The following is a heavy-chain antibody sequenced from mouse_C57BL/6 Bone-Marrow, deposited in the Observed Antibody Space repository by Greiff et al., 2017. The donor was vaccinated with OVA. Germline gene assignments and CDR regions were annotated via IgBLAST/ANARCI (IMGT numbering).Heavy chain of an antibody. CDR1: GYTFTSYW. CDR2: IDPSDSYT. V-gene: IGHV1-69*01. D-gene: IGHD1-1*01. Sequence: QVQLQQPGAELVMPGASVKLSCKASGYTFTSYWMHWVKQRPGQGLEWIGEIDPSDSYTNYNQKFKGKSTLTVDKSSSTAYMQLSSLTSQYSAVYYCARPYGSSPYYYAMDYWGQGTSVTVSS. CDR3: ARPYGSSPYYYAMDY. J-gene: IGHJ4*01.